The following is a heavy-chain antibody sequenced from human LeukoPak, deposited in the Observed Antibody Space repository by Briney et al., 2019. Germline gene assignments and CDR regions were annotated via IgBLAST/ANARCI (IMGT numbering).Heavy chain of an antibody. Sequence: GGSLRLSCAASGFTVSSNYMSWVRQAPGEGLEWVSVIYSGGSTYYADSVKGRFTISRDNSKNTLYLQMNSLRAEDTAVYYCARANSMTTVTDNYYYGMDVWGQGTTVTVSS. V-gene: IGHV3-53*01. CDR1: GFTVSSNY. CDR2: IYSGGST. J-gene: IGHJ6*02. D-gene: IGHD4-17*01. CDR3: ARANSMTTVTDNYYYGMDV.